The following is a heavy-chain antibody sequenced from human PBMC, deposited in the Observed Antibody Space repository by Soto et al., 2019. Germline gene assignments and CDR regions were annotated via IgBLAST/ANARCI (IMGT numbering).Heavy chain of an antibody. CDR3: ARGPSEANVHY. Sequence: QVQLQESGPGLVKPSQTLSLTCTVSGGSITSDYSCWSWIRQPPGEGLEWIGHIFDSGTTSTNPALRSPVALSPATSKNHFSLPRSSLPAADTAVYSCARGPSEANVHYWGQAALVTVSS. D-gene: IGHD3-16*01. CDR2: IFDSGTT. CDR1: GGSITSDYSC. V-gene: IGHV4-30-4*01. J-gene: IGHJ4*02.